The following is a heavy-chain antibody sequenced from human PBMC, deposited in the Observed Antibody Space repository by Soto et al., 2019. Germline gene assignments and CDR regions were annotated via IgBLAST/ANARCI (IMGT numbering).Heavy chain of an antibody. Sequence: EVQLVESGGGLVQPGRSLRLSCAASGFTFDDYAMHWVRQAPGKGLEWVSGISWNSGSIGYADSVKGRFTISRDNAKNYLYLQMNSLRAEDTALYYCATDITAIAAAGKSYLDLWGSGTLVTVSS. CDR3: ATDITAIAAAGKSYLDL. CDR2: ISWNSGSI. CDR1: GFTFDDYA. D-gene: IGHD6-13*01. J-gene: IGHJ2*01. V-gene: IGHV3-9*01.